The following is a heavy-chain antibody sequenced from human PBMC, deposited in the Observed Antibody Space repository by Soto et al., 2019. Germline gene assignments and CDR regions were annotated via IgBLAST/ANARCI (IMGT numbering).Heavy chain of an antibody. CDR3: AKDVVVGATTGLGDYYYYYGMDV. CDR2: ISYDGSNK. Sequence: GGSLRLSCAASGFTFSGYGMHWVRQAPGKGLEWVAVISYDGSNKYYADSVKGRFTISRDNSKNTLYLQMNSLRAEDTAVYYCAKDVVVGATTGLGDYYYYYGMDVWGQGTTVTVSS. J-gene: IGHJ6*02. D-gene: IGHD1-26*01. V-gene: IGHV3-30*18. CDR1: GFTFSGYG.